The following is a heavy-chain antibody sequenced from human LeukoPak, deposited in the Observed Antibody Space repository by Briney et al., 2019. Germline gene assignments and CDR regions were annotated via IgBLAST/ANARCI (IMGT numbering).Heavy chain of an antibody. Sequence: PGRSLRLSCAASGFTFDDYAMHWVRQAPGKGLEWVSGISWNSGSIGYADSVKGRFTISRDNAKNSLYLQMNSLRAEDTALYYCAKMLGLGAGSDAFDIWGQGTTVTVSS. CDR1: GFTFDDYA. CDR3: AKMLGLGAGSDAFDI. CDR2: ISWNSGSI. D-gene: IGHD2-2*01. J-gene: IGHJ3*02. V-gene: IGHV3-9*01.